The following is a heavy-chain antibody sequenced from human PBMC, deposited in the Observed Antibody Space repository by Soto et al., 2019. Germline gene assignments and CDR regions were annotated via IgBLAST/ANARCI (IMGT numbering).Heavy chain of an antibody. J-gene: IGHJ6*02. D-gene: IGHD2-15*01. Sequence: QVQLQESGPGLVKPSGTLSLTCAVSGGSISSSNWWSWVRQPPGKGLEWIGEIYHSGSTNYNPSLKSRVTLAVDKTKNHGSLKLSSVTAADTAVYYCARAGRGYCSGGSCYSGLHGMDVWGQGTTVTVSS. CDR2: IYHSGST. V-gene: IGHV4-4*02. CDR3: ARAGRGYCSGGSCYSGLHGMDV. CDR1: GGSISSSNW.